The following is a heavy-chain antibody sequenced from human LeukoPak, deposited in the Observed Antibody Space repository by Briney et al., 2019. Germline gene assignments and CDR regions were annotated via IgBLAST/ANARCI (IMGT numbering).Heavy chain of an antibody. CDR2: SRNKANSYTT. CDR3: VRGKNSLYY. J-gene: IGHJ4*02. V-gene: IGHV3-72*01. CDR1: GFTFSDHY. Sequence: GGSLRLSCAASGFTFSDHYMDWVRQAPGKGLEWVGRSRNKANSYTTEYAASVKGRFTVSRDDSKDLLYLRMSSLKIEDTAVYYCVRGKNSLYYWDRGTLVTVSS. D-gene: IGHD2/OR15-2a*01.